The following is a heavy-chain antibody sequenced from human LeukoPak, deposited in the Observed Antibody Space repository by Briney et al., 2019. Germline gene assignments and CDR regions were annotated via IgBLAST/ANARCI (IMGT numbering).Heavy chain of an antibody. Sequence: SETLSLTCAVYGGSFSGYYWSWIRQPPGKGLEWIGEINHSGSTNYNPSLKSRVTISVDTSKNQFSLRLSSVTAADTAVYYCARHLAVAGTYYYYMDVWGKGTTVTISS. CDR3: ARHLAVAGTYYYYMDV. J-gene: IGHJ6*03. CDR2: INHSGST. D-gene: IGHD6-19*01. CDR1: GGSFSGYY. V-gene: IGHV4-34*01.